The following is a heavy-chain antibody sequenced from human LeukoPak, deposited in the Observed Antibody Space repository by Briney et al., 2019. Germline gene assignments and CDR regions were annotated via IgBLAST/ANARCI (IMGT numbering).Heavy chain of an antibody. Sequence: ASVKVSCKASEEPSTSTNLHWVRKPPEQGLEWLGIINPSGGSTSYAQKFQGRVTMTRDTSTSTVYMELSSLRSEDTAVYYCARVHWEPSRAFDISGQGTMVTVSS. CDR1: EEPSTSTN. D-gene: IGHD1-26*01. CDR2: INPSGGST. CDR3: ARVHWEPSRAFDI. J-gene: IGHJ3*02. V-gene: IGHV1-46*01.